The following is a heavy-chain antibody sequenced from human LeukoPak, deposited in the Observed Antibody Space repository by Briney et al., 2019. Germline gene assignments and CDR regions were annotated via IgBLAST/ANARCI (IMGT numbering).Heavy chain of an antibody. Sequence: ASVKVSCKASGHTFTSYGISWVRQAPGQGLEWMGWISAYNGNTNYAQKLQGRVTMTTDTSTSTAYMELRSLRSDDTAIYYCAREDGYDILTAYPDSWGQGTLVTVSS. CDR3: AREDGYDILTAYPDS. CDR2: ISAYNGNT. V-gene: IGHV1-18*01. D-gene: IGHD3-9*01. CDR1: GHTFTSYG. J-gene: IGHJ4*02.